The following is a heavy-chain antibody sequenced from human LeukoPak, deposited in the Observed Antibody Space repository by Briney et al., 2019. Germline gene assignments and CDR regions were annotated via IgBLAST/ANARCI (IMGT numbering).Heavy chain of an antibody. J-gene: IGHJ2*01. Sequence: GGSLRPSCAASGFTVSSNYMSWVRQAPGKGLEWVSVIYSGGSTYYADSVKGRFTISRDNSKNTLYLQMNSLRAEDTAVYYCARQAYGDYFDLWGRGTLVTVSS. V-gene: IGHV3-66*04. CDR1: GFTVSSNY. CDR3: ARQAYGDYFDL. CDR2: IYSGGST. D-gene: IGHD4-17*01.